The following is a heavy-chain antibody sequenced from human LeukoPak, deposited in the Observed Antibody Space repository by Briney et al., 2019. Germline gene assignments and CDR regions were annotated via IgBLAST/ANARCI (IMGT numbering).Heavy chain of an antibody. CDR1: RISLSSYA. CDR2: ISTDARTI. V-gene: IGHV3-74*01. D-gene: IGHD6-13*01. Sequence: PGGSLRLSCVAPRISLSSYAMSWVRQAPGKGLVWFSHISTDARTITYADFVKGRFTISRDNAKNTVYLQMNSLRAEDTALYYCVRGQATAWGLDYWGQGTLVTVSS. J-gene: IGHJ4*02. CDR3: VRGQATAWGLDY.